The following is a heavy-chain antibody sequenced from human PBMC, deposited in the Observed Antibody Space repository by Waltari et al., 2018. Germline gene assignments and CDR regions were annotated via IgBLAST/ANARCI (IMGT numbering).Heavy chain of an antibody. CDR1: GGSISNYY. CDR2: IFYSGNT. J-gene: IGHJ4*02. D-gene: IGHD2-2*02. Sequence: QVQLQESGPGLVKPSETLSLTCTVSGGSISNYYWSWIRQPPGKGLEWIGYIFYSGNTNFTPSLKSRVTISIDTSKSQFSLNLRSVNAADTAVYYCARGIPGDYFDYWGQGALVTVSS. V-gene: IGHV4-59*01. CDR3: ARGIPGDYFDY.